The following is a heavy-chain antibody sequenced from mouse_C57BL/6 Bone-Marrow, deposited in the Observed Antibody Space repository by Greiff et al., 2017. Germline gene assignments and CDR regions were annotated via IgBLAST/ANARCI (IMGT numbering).Heavy chain of an antibody. D-gene: IGHD1-1*01. CDR2: ISSGGSYT. Sequence: EVQLQQSGGDLVKPGGSLKLSCAASGFTFSSYGMSWVRQTPDKRLEWVATISSGGSYTYYPDSVKGRFTISRDNAKNTLYLQMSSLKSEDTAMYYCARLPNYYGSSLYYFDYWGQGTTLTVSS. CDR1: GFTFSSYG. V-gene: IGHV5-6*01. CDR3: ARLPNYYGSSLYYFDY. J-gene: IGHJ2*01.